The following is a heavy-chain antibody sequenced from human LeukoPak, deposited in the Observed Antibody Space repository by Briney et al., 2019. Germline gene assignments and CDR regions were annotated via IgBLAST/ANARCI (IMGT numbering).Heavy chain of an antibody. V-gene: IGHV1-24*01. D-gene: IGHD6-13*01. CDR1: GYTLTELS. CDR2: FDPEDGET. Sequence: ASVKVSCKVSGYTLTELSMHWVRQAPGKGLEWMGGFDPEDGETIYAQKFQGRVTMTEDTSTDTAYMELSSLRSEDTAVYYCATTPPGSSSWYVKENWFDPWGQGTLVTVSS. CDR3: ATTPPGSSSWYVKENWFDP. J-gene: IGHJ5*02.